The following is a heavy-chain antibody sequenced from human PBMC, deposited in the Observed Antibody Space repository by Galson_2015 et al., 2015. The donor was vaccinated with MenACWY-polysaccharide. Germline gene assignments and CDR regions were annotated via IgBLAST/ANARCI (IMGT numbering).Heavy chain of an antibody. Sequence: SLRLSCAGSGFTFTAYWMNWVRRAPGKGLVWVANIKQDGSETHYVQSVKGRFTISRDNAKNSVFLEMNSLRAEDTAVYYCARGNYGGDWGQGTLVTVSS. CDR1: GFTFTAYW. V-gene: IGHV3-7*03. D-gene: IGHD4-23*01. CDR2: IKQDGSET. CDR3: ARGNYGGD. J-gene: IGHJ4*02.